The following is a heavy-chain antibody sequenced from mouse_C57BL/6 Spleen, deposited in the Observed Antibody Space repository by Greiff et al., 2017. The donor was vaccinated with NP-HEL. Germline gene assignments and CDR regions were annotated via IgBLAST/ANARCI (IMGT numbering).Heavy chain of an antibody. CDR3: VRGYDYDGGY. CDR1: GYAFTNYL. V-gene: IGHV1-54*01. CDR2: INPGSGGT. D-gene: IGHD2-4*01. J-gene: IGHJ2*01. Sequence: QVQLQQSGAELVRPGTSVKVSCKASGYAFTNYLIEWVKQRPGQGLEWIGVINPGSGGTNYNEKFQGKATLTADKSSSTAYMQLSSLTSEDSAVYFCVRGYDYDGGYWGQGTTLTVSS.